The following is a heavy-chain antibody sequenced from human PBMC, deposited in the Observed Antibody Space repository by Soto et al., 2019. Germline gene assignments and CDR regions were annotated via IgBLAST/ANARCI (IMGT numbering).Heavy chain of an antibody. CDR2: IYHSGST. Sequence: SETLSLTCAVSGGSIGSGGYSWSWVRQPPGKGLEWIGYIYHSGSTYYNPSLKSRVTISVDRSKNQFSLKLSSVTAADTAVYYCARVPGPWGQGTLVTVSS. CDR3: ARVPGP. J-gene: IGHJ5*02. V-gene: IGHV4-30-2*01. CDR1: GGSIGSGGYS.